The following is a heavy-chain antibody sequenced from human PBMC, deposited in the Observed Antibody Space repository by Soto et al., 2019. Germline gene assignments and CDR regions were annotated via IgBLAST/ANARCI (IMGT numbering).Heavy chain of an antibody. V-gene: IGHV1-69*13. CDR2: IIPIFGTA. J-gene: IGHJ4*02. CDR1: GGTFSSYA. CDR3: ARDHVPATAIPDY. Sequence: SVKVSCKASGGTFSSYAISWVRQAPGQGLEWMGGIIPIFGTANYAQKFQGRVTITADESTSTAYMELSSLRSEDTAVYYCARDHVPATAIPDYWGQGTLVTVSS. D-gene: IGHD2-2*02.